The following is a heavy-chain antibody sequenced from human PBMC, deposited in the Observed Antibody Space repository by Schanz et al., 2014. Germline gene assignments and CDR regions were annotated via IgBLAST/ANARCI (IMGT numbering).Heavy chain of an antibody. D-gene: IGHD3-10*01. CDR1: GYTFSGYH. CDR3: TRNRRGVVASDAFDI. V-gene: IGHV1-46*01. J-gene: IGHJ3*02. CDR2: INPSGDST. Sequence: QVQLVQSGAEVKKPGASVKVSCKASGYTFSGYHVHWVRQAPGQGLEWMGIINPSGDSTSYAQKFQGRVTMTRDTSTSTVIMELSRLRSEDSAVYYCTRNRRGVVASDAFDIWGHGTMVTVSS.